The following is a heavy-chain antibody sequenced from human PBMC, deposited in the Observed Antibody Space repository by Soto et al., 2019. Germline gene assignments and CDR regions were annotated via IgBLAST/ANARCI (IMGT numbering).Heavy chain of an antibody. CDR2: ISGSGGTT. CDR1: GFTFSNYA. Sequence: GGSLRLSCAASGFTFSNYAMTWVRQAPGKGLEWVSAISGSGGTTYYADSVKGRFTISRDNSKNTLYLQMNSLRAEDTAVYYCARRMTTVTTYDYWGQGTLVTVSS. V-gene: IGHV3-23*01. CDR3: ARRMTTVTTYDY. J-gene: IGHJ4*02. D-gene: IGHD4-17*01.